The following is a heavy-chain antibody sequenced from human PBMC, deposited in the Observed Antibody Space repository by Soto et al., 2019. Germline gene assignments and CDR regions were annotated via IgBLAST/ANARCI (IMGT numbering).Heavy chain of an antibody. CDR3: ARHVRFGELLKNWFDP. Sequence: QVQLVQSGAEVKKPGSSVKVSCKASGGTFSSYAISWVRQAPGQGLEWMGGIIPNFGTANYAQKFQGRVTITADESTSTAYMELSSLRSEDTAVYYCARHVRFGELLKNWFDPWGQGTLVTVSS. J-gene: IGHJ5*02. D-gene: IGHD3-10*01. CDR1: GGTFSSYA. V-gene: IGHV1-69*01. CDR2: IIPNFGTA.